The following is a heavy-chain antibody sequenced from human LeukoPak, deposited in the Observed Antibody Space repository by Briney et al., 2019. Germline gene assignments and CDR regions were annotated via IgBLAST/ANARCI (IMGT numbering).Heavy chain of an antibody. D-gene: IGHD3-22*01. J-gene: IGHJ4*02. Sequence: SQTLSLTCTVSGGSISSGGYYWSWIRQHPGKGLEWIGYIYYSGSTYYNPSLKSRVTISVDTSKNQFSLKLSSVTAADAAVYYCARDRSYDSSGYYFEWGQGTLVTVSS. CDR1: GGSISSGGYY. CDR2: IYYSGST. V-gene: IGHV4-31*03. CDR3: ARDRSYDSSGYYFE.